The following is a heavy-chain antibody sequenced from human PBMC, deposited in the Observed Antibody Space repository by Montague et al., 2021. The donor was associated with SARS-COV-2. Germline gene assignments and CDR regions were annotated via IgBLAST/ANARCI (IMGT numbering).Heavy chain of an antibody. D-gene: IGHD3-10*01. CDR2: ISYDGSNQ. J-gene: IGHJ4*01. CDR3: AKDLTYYAAGRHLIAYQLDY. CDR1: GFTFSSFG. V-gene: IGHV3-30*18. Sequence: SLRLSCAASGFTFSSFGMHWVRQPPGKGLEWVALISYDGSNQNYADSVKGRFTISRDNSKNTLFLQMNSLRVEDTAVYYCAKDLTYYAAGRHLIAYQLDYWGHGSLVTVSS.